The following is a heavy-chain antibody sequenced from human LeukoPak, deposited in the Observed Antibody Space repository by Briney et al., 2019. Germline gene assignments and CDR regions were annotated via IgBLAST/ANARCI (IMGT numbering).Heavy chain of an antibody. D-gene: IGHD3-9*01. V-gene: IGHV3-21*01. CDR3: ARVDYDILTGYYAHYYYYYMDV. CDR1: GFTFSTFA. CDR2: ISSSSSYI. Sequence: GGSLRLSCAASGFTFSTFAMIWVRQPPGKGLEWVSSISSSSSYIYYADSVKGRFTISRDNAKNSLYLQMNSLRAEDTAVYYCARVDYDILTGYYAHYYYYYMDVWGKGTTVTISS. J-gene: IGHJ6*03.